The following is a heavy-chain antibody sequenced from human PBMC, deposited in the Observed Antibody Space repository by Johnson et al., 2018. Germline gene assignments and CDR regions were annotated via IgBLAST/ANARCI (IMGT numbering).Heavy chain of an antibody. J-gene: IGHJ3*02. CDR1: GGTFSSYA. Sequence: QVQLVQSGAAVTKPGSSXKVSCKASGGTFSSYAISWVRQAPGQGLEWIGGIIPIFGTANYAQKFQGRVTITADESTSPAYMELSSLRSEATAVYYCARDRGADDAFDIWGQGTMVTVAS. D-gene: IGHD4-17*01. CDR3: ARDRGADDAFDI. CDR2: IIPIFGTA. V-gene: IGHV1-69*12.